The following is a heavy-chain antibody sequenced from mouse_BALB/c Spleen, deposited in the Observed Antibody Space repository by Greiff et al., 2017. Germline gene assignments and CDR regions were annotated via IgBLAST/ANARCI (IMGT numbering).Heavy chain of an antibody. D-gene: IGHD2-4*01. V-gene: IGHV7-3*02. Sequence: VQGVESGGGLVQPGGSLRLSCATSGFTFTDYYMSWVRQPPGKALEWLGFIRNKANGYTTEYSASVKGRFTISRDNSQSILYLQMNTLRAEDSATYYCARAMILDYWGQGTSVTVSS. CDR2: IRNKANGYTT. CDR3: ARAMILDY. J-gene: IGHJ4*01. CDR1: GFTFTDYY.